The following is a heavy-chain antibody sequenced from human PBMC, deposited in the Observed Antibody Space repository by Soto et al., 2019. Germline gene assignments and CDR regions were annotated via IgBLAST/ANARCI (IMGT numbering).Heavy chain of an antibody. J-gene: IGHJ3*02. CDR2: VTPYKADT. V-gene: IGHV1-18*04. CDR3: ATDGPSNSGNLYAFDI. D-gene: IGHD5-12*01. CDR1: GYTLTNYG. Sequence: ASVKVSCKASGYTLTNYGFTWVRQAPGQGLEWLGRVTPYKADTNSAQKIPGRVTMATDKSTNTAYLELRSLRSDDTAVYFCATDGPSNSGNLYAFDIWGQGTMVTVSS.